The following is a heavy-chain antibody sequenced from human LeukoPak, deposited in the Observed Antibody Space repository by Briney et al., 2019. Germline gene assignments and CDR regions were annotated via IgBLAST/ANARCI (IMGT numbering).Heavy chain of an antibody. D-gene: IGHD5-18*01. CDR2: ISAYNGNT. V-gene: IGHV1-18*04. CDR3: AREVVDTAMVTADV. CDR1: GYTFTSYY. Sequence: GASVKVSCKASGYTFTSYYIHWVRQAPGQGLEWMGWISAYNGNTNYAQKLQGRVTMTTDTSTSTAYMELRSLRSDDTAVYYCAREVVDTAMVTADVWGQGTTVTVSS. J-gene: IGHJ6*02.